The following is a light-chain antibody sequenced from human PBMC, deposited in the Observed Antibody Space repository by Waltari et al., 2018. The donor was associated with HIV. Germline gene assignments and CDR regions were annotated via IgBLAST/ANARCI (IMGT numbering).Light chain of an antibody. V-gene: IGLV3-21*04. Sequence: SYVLTQPPSVSVAPGEKARIPCGGNNIRTKSVNWYQQKPGQAPVLVIHYDSDRPSGIPERFSGSNSGNAATLIITTVEAGDEADYYCQVWDSTNDHLIFGGGTKLTVL. CDR3: QVWDSTNDHLI. CDR1: NIRTKS. CDR2: YDS. J-gene: IGLJ2*01.